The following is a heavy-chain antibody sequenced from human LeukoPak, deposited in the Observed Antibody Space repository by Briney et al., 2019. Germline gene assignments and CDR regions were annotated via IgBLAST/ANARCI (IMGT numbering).Heavy chain of an antibody. J-gene: IGHJ5*02. CDR1: GFTFSSYA. CDR3: ARDREGFDP. V-gene: IGHV3-30*04. CDR2: ISYDGSNK. Sequence: GGSLRLSCAASGFTFSSYAMHWVRQAPGKGLEWVAVISYDGSNKYYADSVKGRFTISRDNSKNTLYLQMNSLRAEDTAVYYCARDREGFDPWGQGTLVTVSS.